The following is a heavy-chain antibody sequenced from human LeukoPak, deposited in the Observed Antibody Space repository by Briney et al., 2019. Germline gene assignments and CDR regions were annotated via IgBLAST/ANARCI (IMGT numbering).Heavy chain of an antibody. V-gene: IGHV1-18*01. CDR2: ISAYNGNT. Sequence: ASVKVSCKASSYTFTSYGISWVRQAPGQGLEWMGWISAYNGNTNYAQKLQGRVTMTTDTSTSTAYTELRSLRSDDTAVYYCARTTYYYGSGSYPADYWGQGTLVTVSS. CDR3: ARTTYYYGSGSYPADY. D-gene: IGHD3-10*01. CDR1: SYTFTSYG. J-gene: IGHJ4*02.